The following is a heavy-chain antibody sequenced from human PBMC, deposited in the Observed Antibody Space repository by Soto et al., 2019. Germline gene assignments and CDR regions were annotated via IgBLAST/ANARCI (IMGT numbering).Heavy chain of an antibody. CDR3: AGSIVLVPAAIFDY. CDR2: IYYSGST. CDR1: GGSISSGGYY. V-gene: IGHV4-31*03. D-gene: IGHD2-2*01. J-gene: IGHJ4*02. Sequence: PSETLSLTCTVSGGSISSGGYYWSWIRQHPGKGLEWIGYIYYSGSTYYNPSLKSRVTISVDTSKNQFSLKLSSVTAADTAVYYCAGSIVLVPAAIFDYWGQGTLVTV.